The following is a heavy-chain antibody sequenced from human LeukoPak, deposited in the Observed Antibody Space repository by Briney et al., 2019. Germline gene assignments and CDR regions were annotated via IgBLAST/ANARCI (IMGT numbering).Heavy chain of an antibody. CDR2: INHSGST. Sequence: SETLSLTCAVYGGSFSGYYWSWIRQPPGKGLEWIGEINHSGSTNYNPSLKSRVTISVDTSKNQFSLKLSSVTAADTAVYYCARAPGDYVWGSYRSHHSYWGQGTLVAVSS. V-gene: IGHV4-34*01. CDR3: ARAPGDYVWGSYRSHHSY. J-gene: IGHJ4*02. CDR1: GGSFSGYY. D-gene: IGHD3-16*02.